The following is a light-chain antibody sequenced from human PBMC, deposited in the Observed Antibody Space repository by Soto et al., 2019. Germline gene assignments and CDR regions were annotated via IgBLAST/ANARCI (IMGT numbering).Light chain of an antibody. J-gene: IGKJ3*01. Sequence: AIRMTQSPSSFSASTGDRVTITCRASQGISSYLAWYQQKPGKAPKLLIYAASTLKSGVPSRFSGSGSGTDVTLTISCLQSEDFATYYCQQYYSYPPTFGPGTKVDIK. CDR1: QGISSY. CDR2: AAS. V-gene: IGKV1-8*01. CDR3: QQYYSYPPT.